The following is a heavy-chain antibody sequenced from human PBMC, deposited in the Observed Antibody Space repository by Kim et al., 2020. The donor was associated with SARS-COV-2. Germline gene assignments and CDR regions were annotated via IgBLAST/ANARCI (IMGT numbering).Heavy chain of an antibody. Sequence: GGSLRLSCAASGFTFSSYAMSWVRQAPGKGLEWVSVIYSGGSSTYYADSVKGRFTISRDNSKNTLYLQMNSLRAEDTAVYYCAKVWFRVGIDAWGQGTLVTASS. V-gene: IGHV3-23*03. D-gene: IGHD3-10*01. CDR2: IYSGGSST. CDR3: AKVWFRVGIDA. J-gene: IGHJ5*02. CDR1: GFTFSSYA.